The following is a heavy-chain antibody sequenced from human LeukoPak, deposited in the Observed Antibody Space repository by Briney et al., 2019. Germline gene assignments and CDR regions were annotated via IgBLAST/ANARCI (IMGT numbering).Heavy chain of an antibody. CDR2: IRSKAYGGTT. CDR3: AKLRPFDY. CDR1: GFTFGDYA. J-gene: IGHJ4*02. Sequence: AGGSLRLSCTASGFTFGDYAMSWVRQAPGKGLEWVGFIRSKAYGGTTEYAASVKGRFTISRDDSKSIAYLQMNSLRAEDTAVYYCAKLRPFDYWGQGTLVTVSS. D-gene: IGHD4-17*01. V-gene: IGHV3-49*04.